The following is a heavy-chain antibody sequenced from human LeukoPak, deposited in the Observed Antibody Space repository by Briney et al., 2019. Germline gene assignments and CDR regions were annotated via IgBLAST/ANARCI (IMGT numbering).Heavy chain of an antibody. CDR1: GFTFSNAW. J-gene: IGHJ4*02. D-gene: IGHD1-26*01. CDR3: TTDQRAPNSQSGSYYFDY. V-gene: IGHV3-15*01. CDR2: IKSKTDGGTT. Sequence: PGGSLRLSCAASGFTFSNAWMSWVRQAPGKGLEWVGRIKSKTDGGTTDYAAPVKGRFTISRDDSKNTLYLQMNSLKTEDTAVYYCTTDQRAPNSQSGSYYFDYWGQGALVTVSP.